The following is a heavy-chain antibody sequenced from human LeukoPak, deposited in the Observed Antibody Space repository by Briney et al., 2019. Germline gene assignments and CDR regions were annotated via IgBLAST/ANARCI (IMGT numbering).Heavy chain of an antibody. J-gene: IGHJ4*02. CDR1: GFTFSSYA. CDR3: AREMARGVVPDY. CDR2: ISSNGNNK. Sequence: GRSLGLSCAASGFTFSSYAMYWVRQAPGKGLEWVAVISSNGNNKYYADSVKGRFTISRDTSKNTLYLRMNSLRGEDTAVYYCAREMARGVVPDYWGQGTLVTVSS. D-gene: IGHD3-10*01. V-gene: IGHV3-30-3*01.